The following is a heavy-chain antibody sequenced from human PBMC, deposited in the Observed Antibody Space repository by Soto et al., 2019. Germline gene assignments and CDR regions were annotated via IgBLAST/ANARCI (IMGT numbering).Heavy chain of an antibody. CDR3: ASTYSTSWYWFDP. CDR2: IFSNDEK. J-gene: IGHJ5*02. D-gene: IGHD6-13*01. V-gene: IGHV2-26*04. Sequence: QVTVKASGPVLVKPTETLTLTCTVSGFSLSNAGLGVSWIRQPPGKALEWLAHIFSNDEKSYSTSLKSRLTISKDTSKSHVVLIMPNMDPVDTATYYCASTYSTSWYWFDPWGQGTLVTVSS. CDR1: GFSLSNAGLG.